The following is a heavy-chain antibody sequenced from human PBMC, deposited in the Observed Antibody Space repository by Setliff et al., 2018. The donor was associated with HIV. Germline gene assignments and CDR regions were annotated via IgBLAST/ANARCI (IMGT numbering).Heavy chain of an antibody. CDR1: GYTLTELS. CDR2: FDPEDGET. Sequence: VASVKVSCEISGYTLTELSIHWVRQAPGKGLEWMANFDPEDGETFYAQKFQGRLTMTEDTSTDTAYMELSSLRSDDTAMYYCATDPGYSSTWYSESFQHWGQGTVVTVSS. V-gene: IGHV1-24*01. D-gene: IGHD6-13*01. CDR3: ATDPGYSSTWYSESFQH. J-gene: IGHJ1*01.